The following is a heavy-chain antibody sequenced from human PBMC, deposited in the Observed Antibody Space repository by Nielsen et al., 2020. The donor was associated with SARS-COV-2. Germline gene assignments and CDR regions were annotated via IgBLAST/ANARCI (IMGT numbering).Heavy chain of an antibody. Sequence: ASVKVSCKASGYTFTGYYMHWVRQAPGQGLEWMGWINPNSGGTNYAQKFQGWVTMTRDTSISTAYMELRSLRSDDTAVYYCAVGNDDYGDYVGRFDPWGQGTLVTVSS. D-gene: IGHD4-17*01. CDR1: GYTFTGYY. J-gene: IGHJ5*02. CDR2: INPNSGGT. V-gene: IGHV1-2*04. CDR3: AVGNDDYGDYVGRFDP.